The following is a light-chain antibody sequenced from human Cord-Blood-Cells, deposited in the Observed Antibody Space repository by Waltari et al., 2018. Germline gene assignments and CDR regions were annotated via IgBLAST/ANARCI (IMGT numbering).Light chain of an antibody. CDR2: DVS. V-gene: IGLV2-14*01. CDR1: SSDVGGYTY. CDR3: SSYTSSSTPHVV. J-gene: IGLJ2*01. Sequence: ALTQPASVSGSPGQSITISCTGTSSDVGGYTYVSWYQQHPGKAPKLMIYDVSNRPSGVSNRFSGSKSGNTASLTISGLQAEDEADYYCSSYTSSSTPHVVFGGGTKLTVL.